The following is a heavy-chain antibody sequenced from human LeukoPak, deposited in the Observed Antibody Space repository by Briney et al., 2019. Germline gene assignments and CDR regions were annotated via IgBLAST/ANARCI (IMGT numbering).Heavy chain of an antibody. CDR1: GFTFSSYA. J-gene: IGHJ6*02. CDR2: ISSSGSSI. CDR3: ARDANYYYGMDV. Sequence: PGRSLRLSCAASGFTFSSYAMHWVRQAPGKGLEWVSYISSSGSSIYYADSVKGRFTISRDNTKNSLYLQMISLRAEDTAVYYCARDANYYYGMDVWGQGTTVTVSS. D-gene: IGHD2-15*01. V-gene: IGHV3-48*03.